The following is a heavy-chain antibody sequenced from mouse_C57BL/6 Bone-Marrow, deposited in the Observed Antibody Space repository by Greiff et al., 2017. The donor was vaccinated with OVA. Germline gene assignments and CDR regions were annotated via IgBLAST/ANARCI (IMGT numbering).Heavy chain of an antibody. CDR2: INPGSGST. V-gene: IGHV1-55*01. J-gene: IGHJ1*03. D-gene: IGHD1-1*01. Sequence: QVQLQQPGAELVKPGASVKMSCKASGYTFTSYWITWVKQRPGPGLEWIGDINPGSGSTNYNEKFKSKATLTVDTSSSTAYMQLSSLTSEDSAGECGARRYYGSSCCCEVWGTGTTVTVTA. CDR1: GYTFTSYW. CDR3: ARRYYGSSCCCEV.